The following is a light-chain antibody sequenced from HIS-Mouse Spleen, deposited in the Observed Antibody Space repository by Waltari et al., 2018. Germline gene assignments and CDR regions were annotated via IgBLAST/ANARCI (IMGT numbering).Light chain of an antibody. CDR3: QAWDSSTYV. J-gene: IGLJ1*01. CDR2: QDS. V-gene: IGLV3-1*01. CDR1: KLGDKY. Sequence: SYELTQPPSVSVSPGQTASITCSGDKLGDKYACWYQQKPGQSPVLVIYQDSQRPSGIPEPFSGSNSGNTATLTISGTQAMDEADYYCQAWDSSTYVFGTGTKVTVL.